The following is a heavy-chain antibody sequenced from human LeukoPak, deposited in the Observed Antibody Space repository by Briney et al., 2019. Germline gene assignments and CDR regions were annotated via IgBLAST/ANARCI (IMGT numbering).Heavy chain of an antibody. V-gene: IGHV4-59*12. CDR2: IYYSGST. CDR3: AALRGYSYGLVDY. Sequence: PSETLSLTCTVSGGSISRYYWSWIRQPPGKGLEWIGYIYYSGSTNYNPSLKSRVTISVDTSKNQFSLKLSSVTAADTAVYYCAALRGYSYGLVDYWGQGTLVTVSS. D-gene: IGHD5-18*01. CDR1: GGSISRYY. J-gene: IGHJ4*02.